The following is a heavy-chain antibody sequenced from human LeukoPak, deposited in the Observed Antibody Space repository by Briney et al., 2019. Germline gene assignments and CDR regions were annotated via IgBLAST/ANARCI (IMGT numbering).Heavy chain of an antibody. D-gene: IGHD1-14*01. Sequence: SETLSLTCTVSGVSISSYYWSWIRQPPGKGLEWVGYIYYSGCTNYNPSLKSRVTISVDTSKNQFSLKLSSVTAADTAVYYCARGSRSWFDPWGQGTLVTVSS. V-gene: IGHV4-59*01. J-gene: IGHJ5*02. CDR3: ARGSRSWFDP. CDR2: IYYSGCT. CDR1: GVSISSYY.